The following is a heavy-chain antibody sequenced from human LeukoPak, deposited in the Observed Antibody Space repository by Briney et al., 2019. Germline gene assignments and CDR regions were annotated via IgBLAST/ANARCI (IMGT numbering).Heavy chain of an antibody. CDR1: GFTFSSYG. V-gene: IGHV3-33*01. CDR2: IWYVGSNK. CDR3: ARPNYCSGGSCHNYFDY. J-gene: IGHJ4*02. D-gene: IGHD2-15*01. Sequence: GGSLRLSCAASGFTFSSYGMHWVRQAPGKGLEWVAVIWYVGSNKYYADSVKGRFTISRDNSKNTLYLQMNSLRAEDTAVYYCARPNYCSGGSCHNYFDYWGQGTLVTVSS.